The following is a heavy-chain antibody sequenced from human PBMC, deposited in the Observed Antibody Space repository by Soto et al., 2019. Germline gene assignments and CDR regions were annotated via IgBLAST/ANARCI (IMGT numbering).Heavy chain of an antibody. CDR1: GGSISSYY. Sequence: SETLSLTCTVSGGSISSYYWSWIRQPPGKGLEWVGYIYYSGSTNYNPSPRGRVTISVHKSNNQFSLTLKYVTAADTAVYYCAPRPPRIEVTVLLLPTWGQGNLVPVSS. CDR2: IYYSGST. CDR3: APRPPRIEVTVLLLPT. J-gene: IGHJ1*01. D-gene: IGHD2-15*01. V-gene: IGHV4-59*12.